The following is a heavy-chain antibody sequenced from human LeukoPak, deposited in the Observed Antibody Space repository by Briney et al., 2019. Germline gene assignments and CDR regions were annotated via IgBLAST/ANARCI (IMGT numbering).Heavy chain of an antibody. CDR3: ARAAFLEDDYAGDY. Sequence: GGSLRLSCAASGFTFSSYWMSWVRQAPGKGLEWVANIKQDGSEKYYVDSVKGRFTISRDNAKNSLYLQMNSLRAEDTAVYYRARAAFLEDDYAGDYWGQGTLVTVSS. D-gene: IGHD4/OR15-4a*01. V-gene: IGHV3-7*01. CDR2: IKQDGSEK. J-gene: IGHJ4*02. CDR1: GFTFSSYW.